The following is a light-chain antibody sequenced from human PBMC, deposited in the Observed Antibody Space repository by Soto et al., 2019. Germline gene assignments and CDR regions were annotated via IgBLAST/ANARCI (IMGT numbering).Light chain of an antibody. V-gene: IGKV2-28*01. CDR1: QSLLHSNGYNY. Sequence: DSLMNQSTISLPVTPGEPASISCRSSQSLLHSNGYNYLDWYLQKPGQSPQLLIYLGSNRASGVPDRFSGSGSGTDFTLKISRVEAEDVGVYYCMQALQTPWTFGQGTKVDIK. CDR2: LGS. J-gene: IGKJ1*01. CDR3: MQALQTPWT.